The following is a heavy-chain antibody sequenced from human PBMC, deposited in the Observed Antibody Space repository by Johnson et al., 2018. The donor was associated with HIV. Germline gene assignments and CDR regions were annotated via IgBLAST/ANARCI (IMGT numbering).Heavy chain of an antibody. CDR1: GFTFDDYG. CDR3: ARGDGSGSTGAFDI. D-gene: IGHD3-10*01. Sequence: VQLVESGGGVVQPGGSLRLSCAASGFTFDDYGMSWVRQAPGKGLEWVSGINWNGGSIGYGDSVKGRFTISRDNAKNSLYLQMNSLRDEDTALYHCARGDGSGSTGAFDIWGQGTMVTVSS. V-gene: IGHV3-20*01. J-gene: IGHJ3*02. CDR2: INWNGGSI.